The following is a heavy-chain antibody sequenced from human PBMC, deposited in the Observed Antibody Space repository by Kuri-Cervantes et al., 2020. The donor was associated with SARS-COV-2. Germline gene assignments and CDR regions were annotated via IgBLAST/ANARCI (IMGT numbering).Heavy chain of an antibody. Sequence: SETLSLTCTVSGGSISSHYRSWIRQPPGKGLEWIGYIYYSGSTYYNPSLKSRVTISVDTSKNQFSLKLSSVTAADTAVYYCARYPIFGGFLYFQHWGQGTLVTVSS. J-gene: IGHJ1*01. CDR2: IYYSGST. D-gene: IGHD4-23*01. CDR3: ARYPIFGGFLYFQH. V-gene: IGHV4-59*08. CDR1: GGSISSHY.